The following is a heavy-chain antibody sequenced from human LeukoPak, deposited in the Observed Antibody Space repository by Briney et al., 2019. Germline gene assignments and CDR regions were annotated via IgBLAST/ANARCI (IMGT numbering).Heavy chain of an antibody. V-gene: IGHV3-9*01. CDR1: GFTFDDYA. J-gene: IGHJ6*02. CDR3: AKEGITIFSSGMDV. CDR2: ISWNSGSI. Sequence: GRSLRLSCAASGFTFDDYAMHWVRQAPGKGLEWVSGISWNSGSIGYADSVKGRFTISRDNAKNSLYLQINSLRAEDTALYYCAKEGITIFSSGMDVWGQGTTVTVSS. D-gene: IGHD3-3*01.